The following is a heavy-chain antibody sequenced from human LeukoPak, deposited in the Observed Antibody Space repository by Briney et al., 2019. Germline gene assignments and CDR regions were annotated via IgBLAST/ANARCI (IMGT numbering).Heavy chain of an antibody. J-gene: IGHJ4*02. CDR2: INHNGNVN. Sequence: GGSLRLSCAASGFTFSSYWMNWARQAPGKGLEWVASINHNGNVNYYVDSVKGRFTISRDNSKNTLYLQMNSLRAEDTAVYYCAKSGTLPHFDYWGQGTLVTVSS. V-gene: IGHV3-7*03. CDR3: AKSGTLPHFDY. CDR1: GFTFSSYW. D-gene: IGHD1-14*01.